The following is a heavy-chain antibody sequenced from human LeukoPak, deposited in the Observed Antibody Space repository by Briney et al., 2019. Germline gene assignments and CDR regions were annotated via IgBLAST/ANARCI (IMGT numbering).Heavy chain of an antibody. CDR1: GGSISGYY. J-gene: IGHJ4*02. V-gene: IGHV4-34*01. Sequence: SETLSLTCTVSGGSISGYYWSWIRQPPGKGLEWIGEIYHSGSTNYNPSLKSRVTISVDKSKNQFSLKLSSVTAADTAVYYCARGAMAHSFGYWGQGTLVTVSS. CDR2: IYHSGST. CDR3: ARGAMAHSFGY. D-gene: IGHD5-18*01.